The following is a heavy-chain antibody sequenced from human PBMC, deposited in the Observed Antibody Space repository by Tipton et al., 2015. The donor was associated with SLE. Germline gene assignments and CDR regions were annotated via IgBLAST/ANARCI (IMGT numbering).Heavy chain of an antibody. J-gene: IGHJ4*02. CDR3: ARDGAARGDFDY. D-gene: IGHD6-6*01. Sequence: TLSLTCAVYGGSFSGYYWCWIRQPPGKGLEWIGEINHSGSTNYNPSLKSRVTISVDTSKNQFSLKLSSVTAADTAVYYCARDGAARGDFDYWGQGTLVTVSS. CDR2: INHSGST. CDR1: GGSFSGYY. V-gene: IGHV4-34*01.